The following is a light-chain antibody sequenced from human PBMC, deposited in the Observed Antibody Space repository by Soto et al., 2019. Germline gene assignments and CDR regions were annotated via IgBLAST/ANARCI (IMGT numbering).Light chain of an antibody. CDR1: QFISRS. CDR2: DAS. CDR3: QQHSNWPPIT. Sequence: ETVLTQSPATLSLSPVERATLSCSASQFISRSLAWYQQKPGQAPRLLIHDASDRATGIPGRFSGSGSGTDFTLTISSLEPEDFAVYYCQQHSNWPPITFGQGTPLEIK. J-gene: IGKJ5*01. V-gene: IGKV3-11*01.